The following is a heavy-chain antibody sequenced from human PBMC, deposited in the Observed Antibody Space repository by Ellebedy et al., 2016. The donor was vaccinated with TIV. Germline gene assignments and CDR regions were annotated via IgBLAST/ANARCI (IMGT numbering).Heavy chain of an antibody. J-gene: IGHJ6*02. V-gene: IGHV4-30-4*01. CDR1: GGSISSGDYY. D-gene: IGHD3-10*01. CDR3: ASGMAPGSYGYYYYGMDV. Sequence: SETLSLXCTVSGGSISSGDYYWSWIRQPPGKGLEWIGYIYYSGSTYYNPSLKSRVTISVDTSKNQFSLKLSSVTAADTAVYYCASGMAPGSYGYYYYGMDVWGQGTTVTVSS. CDR2: IYYSGST.